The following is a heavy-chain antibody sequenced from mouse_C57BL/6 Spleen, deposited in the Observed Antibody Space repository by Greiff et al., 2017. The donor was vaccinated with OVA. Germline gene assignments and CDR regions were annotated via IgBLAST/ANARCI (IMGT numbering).Heavy chain of an antibody. CDR1: GYTFTDYE. Sequence: VQLVESGAELVRPGASVTLSCKASGYTFTDYEMHWVKQTPVHGLEWIGAIDPETGGTAYNQKFKGKAILTADKSSSTAYMELRSLTSEDSAVYYCNAMDYWGQGTSVTVSS. J-gene: IGHJ4*01. CDR3: NAMDY. V-gene: IGHV1-15*01. CDR2: IDPETGGT.